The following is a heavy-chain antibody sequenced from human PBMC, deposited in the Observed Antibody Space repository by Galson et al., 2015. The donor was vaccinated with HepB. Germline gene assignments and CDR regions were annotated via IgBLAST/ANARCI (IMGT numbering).Heavy chain of an antibody. CDR3: ARRVVAATGVFDY. CDR1: GYSFSTYW. D-gene: IGHD1-26*01. V-gene: IGHV5-51*03. J-gene: IGHJ4*02. Sequence: QSGAEVKKPGESLKISCKGSGYSFSTYWIGWVRQMPGKGLEWMGIIYPGDSDTRYSPSFQGQVTISADKSISTAYLQRSSLEASDTAMYYCARRVVAATGVFDYWGQGTLVTVSS. CDR2: IYPGDSDT.